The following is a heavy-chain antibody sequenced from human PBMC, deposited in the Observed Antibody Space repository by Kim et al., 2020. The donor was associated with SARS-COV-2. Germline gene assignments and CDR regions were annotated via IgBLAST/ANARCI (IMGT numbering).Heavy chain of an antibody. J-gene: IGHJ6*02. V-gene: IGHV3-48*02. Sequence: GGSLRLSCAASGFTFSSYSMNWVRQAPGKGLEWVSYISSSSSTIYYADSVKGRFTISRDNAKNSLYLQMNSLRDEDTAVYYCARVLYDFWSGPYYYYYGMDVWGQGTTVTVSS. CDR1: GFTFSSYS. CDR3: ARVLYDFWSGPYYYYYGMDV. CDR2: ISSSSSTI. D-gene: IGHD3-3*01.